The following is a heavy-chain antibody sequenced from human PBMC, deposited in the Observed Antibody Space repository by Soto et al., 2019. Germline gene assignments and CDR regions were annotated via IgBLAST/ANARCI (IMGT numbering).Heavy chain of an antibody. J-gene: IGHJ6*02. CDR3: ARDSGGTTVAFGMEV. Sequence: QVQLVQSGAEVKKPGSSVKVSCKASGGPFSRYPISWLRQAPGQRPEWMGGIIPIFGTANYVHKFQGRVTIPADESPSAASMALSSLRSEATAVYYCARDSGGTTVAFGMEVWGQGTTVTV. CDR2: IIPIFGTA. CDR1: GGPFSRYP. V-gene: IGHV1-69*01. D-gene: IGHD4-17*01.